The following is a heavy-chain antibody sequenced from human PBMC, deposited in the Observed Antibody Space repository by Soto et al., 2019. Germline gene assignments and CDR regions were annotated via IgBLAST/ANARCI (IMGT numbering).Heavy chain of an antibody. J-gene: IGHJ4*02. CDR3: ARPPLHCSSWYDY. D-gene: IGHD6-13*01. CDR2: IFSNDEK. Sequence: SGPTLVNPTETLTLTCTVSGFSLNNARLGVSWIRQPPGKALEWLAHIFSNDEKSYNTFLKSRLSISKDTSKSQVVLTMTNMDPVNTATYCCARPPLHCSSWYDYWGQGTLVTVSS. V-gene: IGHV2-26*01. CDR1: GFSLNNARLG.